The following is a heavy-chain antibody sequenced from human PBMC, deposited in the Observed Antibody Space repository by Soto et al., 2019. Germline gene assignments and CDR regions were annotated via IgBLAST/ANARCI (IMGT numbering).Heavy chain of an antibody. D-gene: IGHD6-19*01. CDR3: AGDGDSGWNLDY. V-gene: IGHV3-33*01. CDR2: IWSDGSRQ. CDR1: GLTFRTYA. Sequence: QVPLVESGGGAVQPGRSLKLSCTASGLTFRTYAMHCVRQAPGKGLEWVAFIWSDGSRQDYAETVRGRFTISRDDSNNRLDIQMNRMRVEDTALYYCAGDGDSGWNLDYWGQGTLVTVTS. J-gene: IGHJ4*02.